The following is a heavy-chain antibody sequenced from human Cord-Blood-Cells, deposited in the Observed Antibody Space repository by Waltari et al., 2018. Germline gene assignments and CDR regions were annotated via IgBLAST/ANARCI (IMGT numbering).Heavy chain of an antibody. V-gene: IGHV3-30-3*01. CDR2: ISYDGSNK. D-gene: IGHD6-13*01. Sequence: QVQLVESGGGVVQHGRPLRHSCRGSGFTFRSHAMHWVRQAPGKGLEWVAVISYDGSNKYYADSVKGRFTISRDNSKNTLYLQMNSLRAEDTAVYYCAREMAAGPIDYWGQGTLVTVSS. CDR3: AREMAAGPIDY. J-gene: IGHJ4*02. CDR1: GFTFRSHA.